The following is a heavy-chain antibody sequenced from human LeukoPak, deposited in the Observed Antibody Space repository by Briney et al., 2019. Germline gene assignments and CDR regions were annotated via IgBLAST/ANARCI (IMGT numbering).Heavy chain of an antibody. Sequence: GGSLRLSCAASGFTFSSYSMNWVRQAPGKGLEWVSYISSSSSTIYYADSVKGRFTISRDNAKNSLYLQMNSLRAEDTAVYYCASWGYDGDKYYFDYWGQGTLVTVSS. CDR3: ASWGYDGDKYYFDY. V-gene: IGHV3-48*04. CDR2: ISSSSSTI. D-gene: IGHD4-17*01. CDR1: GFTFSSYS. J-gene: IGHJ4*02.